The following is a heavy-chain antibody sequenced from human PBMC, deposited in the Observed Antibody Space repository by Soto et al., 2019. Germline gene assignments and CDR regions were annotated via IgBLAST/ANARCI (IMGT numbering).Heavy chain of an antibody. CDR2: IWYDGSNK. CDR1: GFTFSSYG. D-gene: IGHD1-1*01. V-gene: IGHV3-33*01. CDR3: ARGSPRNTDFDY. Sequence: GGSLRLSCAASGFTFSSYGMHWVRQAPGKGLEWVAVIWYDGSNKYYADSVKGRFTTSRDNSKNTLYLQMNSLRAEDTAVYYCARGSPRNTDFDYWGQGTLVTVSS. J-gene: IGHJ4*02.